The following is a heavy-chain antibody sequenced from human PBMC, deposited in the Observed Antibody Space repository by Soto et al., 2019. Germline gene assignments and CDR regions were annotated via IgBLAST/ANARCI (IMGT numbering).Heavy chain of an antibody. V-gene: IGHV3-23*01. CDR3: AKADSYYYGSGTAYYFDY. Sequence: GGSLRLSCAASGFMFSDCGFHWVRQAPGKGLEWVSAISGSGGSTYYADSVKGRFTISRDNSKNTLYLQMNSLRAEDTAVYYCAKADSYYYGSGTAYYFDYWGQGTLVTVSS. CDR2: ISGSGGST. J-gene: IGHJ4*02. CDR1: GFMFSDCG. D-gene: IGHD3-10*01.